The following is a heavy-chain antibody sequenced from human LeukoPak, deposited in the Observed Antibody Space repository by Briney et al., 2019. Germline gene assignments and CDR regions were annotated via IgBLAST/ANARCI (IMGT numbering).Heavy chain of an antibody. CDR2: IWYDGSNK. CDR1: GFTFSSYG. Sequence: GSLRLSFAASGFTFSSYGMHWVRQAPGKGLEWVAVIWYDGSNKYYADSVKGRFTISRDNSKNTLYLQMNSLRAEDTAVYYCARDREGSDIWGQGTMVTVSS. V-gene: IGHV3-33*01. CDR3: ARDREGSDI. J-gene: IGHJ3*02. D-gene: IGHD1-26*01.